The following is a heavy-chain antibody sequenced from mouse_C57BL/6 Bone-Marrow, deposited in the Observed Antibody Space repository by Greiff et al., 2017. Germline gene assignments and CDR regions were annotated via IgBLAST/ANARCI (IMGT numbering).Heavy chain of an antibody. J-gene: IGHJ4*01. V-gene: IGHV2-2*01. CDR2: IWSGGST. CDR1: GFSLTSYG. Sequence: VKLVESGPGLVQPSHSLSITCTVSGFSLTSYGVHWVRQSPGKGLEWLGVIWSGGSTDDNAAFISRLSISKDNSKSQVFFKMNSLQADDTAIYYCARNGIYYYGSSSMDYWGQGTSVTVSS. D-gene: IGHD1-1*01. CDR3: ARNGIYYYGSSSMDY.